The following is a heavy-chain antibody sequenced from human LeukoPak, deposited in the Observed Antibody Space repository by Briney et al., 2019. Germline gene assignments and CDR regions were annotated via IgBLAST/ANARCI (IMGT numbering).Heavy chain of an antibody. Sequence: GGSLRLSCAASGLTFSTYAMHWVRQAPSKGLEWVAVISYDGSNKYYADSVKGRFTISRDNSKNTLSLQMNSLRAEDTAVYYCARDHYGFWSGFFYWGQGTLVTVSS. CDR2: ISYDGSNK. CDR1: GLTFSTYA. J-gene: IGHJ4*02. CDR3: ARDHYGFWSGFFY. D-gene: IGHD3-3*01. V-gene: IGHV3-30*04.